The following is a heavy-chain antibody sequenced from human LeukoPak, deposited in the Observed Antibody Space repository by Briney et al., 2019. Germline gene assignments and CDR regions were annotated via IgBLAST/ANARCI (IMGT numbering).Heavy chain of an antibody. Sequence: SKTLSLTCTVSGGSISNYYWSWIRQPPGKGLEGIGYIYYSGSTNYNPSLKSRVTISVDRSKNQFSLKLSSLTAADTAVYYCASSQWIQLWLGYWGQGTLVTVSS. V-gene: IGHV4-59*01. CDR2: IYYSGST. D-gene: IGHD5-18*01. J-gene: IGHJ4*02. CDR1: GGSISNYY. CDR3: ASSQWIQLWLGY.